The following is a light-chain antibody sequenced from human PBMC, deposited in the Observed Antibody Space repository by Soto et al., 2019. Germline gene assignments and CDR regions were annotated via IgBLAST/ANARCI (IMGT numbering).Light chain of an antibody. CDR1: NSNTGSNY. CDR2: SNN. CDR3: AVWDDSLSGWV. V-gene: IGLV1-47*02. J-gene: IGLJ3*02. Sequence: QSVLTQPPSASGTPGQRVTISCSGSNSNTGSNYVYWYRQLPGTAPKLLIYSNNQRPSGVPDRFSGSKSGTSASLAISGLRSEDEADYYCAVWDDSLSGWVFGGGTKVTVL.